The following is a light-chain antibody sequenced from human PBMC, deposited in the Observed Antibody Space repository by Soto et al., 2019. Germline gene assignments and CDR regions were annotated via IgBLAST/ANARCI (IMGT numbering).Light chain of an antibody. V-gene: IGLV2-8*01. J-gene: IGLJ3*02. CDR2: EVY. CDR3: SADAVSSTWV. Sequence: QSAPTQPPSASGSPGQSVTFSCTGTSSDVGGYNYVSWYQQYPGKAPKLMIYEVYKRHSGVPDRFSGSKSGNTASLTVSGLHPEEADDYYCSADAVSSTWVFGGGTKLTVL. CDR1: SSDVGGYNY.